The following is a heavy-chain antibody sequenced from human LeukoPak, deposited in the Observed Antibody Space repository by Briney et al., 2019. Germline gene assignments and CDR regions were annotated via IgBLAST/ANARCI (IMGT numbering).Heavy chain of an antibody. CDR2: IYYRGNT. J-gene: IGHJ2*01. Sequence: SETLSLTCRISGGSISSYYWSWIRQSPGKGLEWIGYIYYRGNTLYNPSLKSRLTISVDTSKNQFSLNLNPVTDADTAVYYCARGGDVLTSYYPYWYFDLWGRGTLVTVSS. CDR1: GGSISSYY. CDR3: ARGGDVLTSYYPYWYFDL. D-gene: IGHD3-9*01. V-gene: IGHV4-59*01.